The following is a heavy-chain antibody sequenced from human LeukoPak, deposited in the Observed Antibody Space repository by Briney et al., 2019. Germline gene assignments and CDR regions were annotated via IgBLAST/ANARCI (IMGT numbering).Heavy chain of an antibody. V-gene: IGHV1-18*01. CDR2: ISAYNGNT. Sequence: ASVKVSCKASGYTFTSYGISWVRQAPGQGLEWMGWISAYNGNTNYAQKPQGRVTMTTDTSTSTAYMELRSLRSDDTAVYYCARDLEVLGSSSHLTDWGQGTLVTVSS. D-gene: IGHD6-13*01. CDR1: GYTFTSYG. J-gene: IGHJ4*02. CDR3: ARDLEVLGSSSHLTD.